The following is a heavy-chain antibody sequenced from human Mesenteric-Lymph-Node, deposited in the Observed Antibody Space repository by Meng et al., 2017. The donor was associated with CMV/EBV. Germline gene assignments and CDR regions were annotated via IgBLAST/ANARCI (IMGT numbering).Heavy chain of an antibody. CDR1: GFSLSTDGMS. D-gene: IGHD3-16*01. J-gene: IGHJ6*02. Sequence: SGPTLVKPTQTLTLTCTFSGFSLSTDGMSVNWVRQAPGKALEWLALIYWDDDKYYSSSLKTRLTISKNSSKNQVVLTMTNMDPVDTATYYCAREKIGGYGMDVWGQGTTVTVSS. V-gene: IGHV2-70*20. CDR3: AREKIGGYGMDV. CDR2: IYWDDDK.